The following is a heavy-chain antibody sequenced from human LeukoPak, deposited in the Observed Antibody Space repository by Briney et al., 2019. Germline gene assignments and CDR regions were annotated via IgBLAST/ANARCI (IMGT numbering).Heavy chain of an antibody. CDR2: ISYDGSNK. CDR3: GGTFDSSGSSFDY. CDR1: GFTFSSYG. J-gene: IGHJ4*02. V-gene: IGHV3-30*03. D-gene: IGHD3-22*01. Sequence: GGSLRLSCAASGFTFSSYGMHWVRQAPGKGLEWVAVISYDGSNKYYADSVKGRFTISRDNSKNTLYLQMNSLRAEDTAVYYCGGTFDSSGSSFDYWGQGTPVTVSS.